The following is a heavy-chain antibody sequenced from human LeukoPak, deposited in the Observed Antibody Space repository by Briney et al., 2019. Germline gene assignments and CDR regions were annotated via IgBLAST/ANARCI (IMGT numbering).Heavy chain of an antibody. CDR2: IRYDGSYK. D-gene: IGHD1-1*01. CDR3: AKDGNSPTDY. CDR1: GFTFSSYG. J-gene: IGHJ4*02. V-gene: IGHV3-30*02. Sequence: PGGSLRLSCAASGFTFSSYGMHWVRQAPGKGLEWVAFIRYDGSYKYYADSVKGRFTISRDNSKNTLYLQMNSLRAEDTAVYYCAKDGNSPTDYWGQGTLVTVSS.